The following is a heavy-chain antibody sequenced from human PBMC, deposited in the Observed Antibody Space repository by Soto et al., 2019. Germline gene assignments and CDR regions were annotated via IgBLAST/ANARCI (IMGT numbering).Heavy chain of an antibody. CDR3: ASSNTAMDTFDY. D-gene: IGHD5-18*01. CDR2: ISAYNGNT. J-gene: IGHJ4*02. CDR1: GYTFASYG. Sequence: ASVKVSCKASGYTFASYGISWVRQAPGQGLEWMGWISAYNGNTNYAQKLQGRVTMTTDTSTSTAYMELRSLRSDDTAVYYCASSNTAMDTFDYWGQGTLVTVSS. V-gene: IGHV1-18*04.